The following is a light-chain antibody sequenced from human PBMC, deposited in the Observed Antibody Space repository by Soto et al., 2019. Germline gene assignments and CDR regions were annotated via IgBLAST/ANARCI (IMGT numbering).Light chain of an antibody. CDR3: QQRGNRPPWT. CDR1: QSVGKY. V-gene: IGKV3-11*01. CDR2: DAS. Sequence: ERVMTQSQATLSVSPGERATLSCRASQSVGKYLVWYQQKPGQAPRLLIYDASNRATGIPARFSGSGSGTDFTLTISSLEPEDFAVYYCQQRGNRPPWTFGQGTKVDIK. J-gene: IGKJ1*01.